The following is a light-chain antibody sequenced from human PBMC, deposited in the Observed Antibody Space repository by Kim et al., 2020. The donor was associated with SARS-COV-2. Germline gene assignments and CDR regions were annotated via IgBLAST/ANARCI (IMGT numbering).Light chain of an antibody. CDR2: GAS. CDR3: QEYRYWPLT. V-gene: IGKV3-15*01. J-gene: IGKJ4*01. Sequence: SAGEGSTLSCGTSQSINAYLACYQTEAGQAPRLLVFGASTRATGIPARFSGSGSGKAFTHAMSSLQSEDFAVYACQEYRYWPLTFGGGTKVDIK. CDR1: QSINAY.